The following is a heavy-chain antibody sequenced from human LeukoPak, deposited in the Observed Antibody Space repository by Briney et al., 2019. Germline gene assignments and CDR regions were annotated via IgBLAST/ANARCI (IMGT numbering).Heavy chain of an antibody. CDR2: IIPILGIA. CDR1: GGTFSSYA. J-gene: IGHJ6*02. Sequence: SVKVSCKASGGTFSSYAISWVRQAPGQGLEWMGRIIPILGIANYAQKFQGRVTITADKSTSTAYMELSSLRSEDTAVYYCASSPDYGGPYGMDVWGQGTTVTASS. CDR3: ASSPDYGGPYGMDV. D-gene: IGHD4-23*01. V-gene: IGHV1-69*04.